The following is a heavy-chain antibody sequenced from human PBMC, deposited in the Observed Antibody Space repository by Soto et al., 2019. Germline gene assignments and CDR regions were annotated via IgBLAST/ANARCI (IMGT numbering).Heavy chain of an antibody. D-gene: IGHD2-2*02. CDR3: AMEYCSSTSCYRDY. V-gene: IGHV1-69*02. J-gene: IGHJ4*02. CDR1: GGTFSSYT. Sequence: QVQLVQSGAEVKKPGSSVKVSCKASGGTFSSYTISWVRQAPGQGLEWMGRIIPILGIANYAQKFQGRVTMAAYKTXSTAYRELSSLRSEDTAVYYCAMEYCSSTSCYRDYWGQGTLVTVSS. CDR2: IIPILGIA.